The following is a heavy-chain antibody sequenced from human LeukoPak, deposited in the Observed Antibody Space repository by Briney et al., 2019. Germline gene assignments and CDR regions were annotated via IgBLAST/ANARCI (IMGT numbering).Heavy chain of an antibody. J-gene: IGHJ4*02. D-gene: IGHD1-26*01. Sequence: SETLSLTCSVSGCSISTTTYYWGWFRQPPGKGLEWIGSIYYSGSTYYNPSLKSRVTISVDTSKNQFSLKLSSVTAADTAVYYCARQGLLYSGSYGGGDYWGQGTLVTVSS. CDR1: GCSISTTTYY. CDR3: ARQGLLYSGSYGGGDY. V-gene: IGHV4-39*01. CDR2: IYYSGST.